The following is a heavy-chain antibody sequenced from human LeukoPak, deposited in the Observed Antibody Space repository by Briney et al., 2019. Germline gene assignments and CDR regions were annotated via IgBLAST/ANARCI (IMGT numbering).Heavy chain of an antibody. V-gene: IGHV4-34*01. D-gene: IGHD1-14*01. Sequence: PSETLSLTCAVYGGSFSGYYWSWIRQLPGKGLEWIGEINHSGSTNYNPSLKSRVTISVDTSKNQSSLKLSSVTAADTAVYYCANIRKAYFDIWGQGTMVTVSS. CDR1: GGSFSGYY. J-gene: IGHJ3*02. CDR3: ANIRKAYFDI. CDR2: INHSGST.